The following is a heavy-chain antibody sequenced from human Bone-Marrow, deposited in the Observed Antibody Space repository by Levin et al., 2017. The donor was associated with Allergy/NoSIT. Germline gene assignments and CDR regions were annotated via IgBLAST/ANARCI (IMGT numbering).Heavy chain of an antibody. V-gene: IGHV3-7*01. CDR1: GFTFSSYW. CDR2: IKQDGSEK. J-gene: IGHJ2*01. Sequence: GGSLRLSCAASGFTFSSYWMSWVRQAPGKGLEWVANIKQDGSEKYYVDSVKGRFTISRDNAKNSLYLQMNSLRAEDTAVYYCARTEGTVTSNWYFDLWGRGTLVTVSS. CDR3: ARTEGTVTSNWYFDL. D-gene: IGHD4-17*01.